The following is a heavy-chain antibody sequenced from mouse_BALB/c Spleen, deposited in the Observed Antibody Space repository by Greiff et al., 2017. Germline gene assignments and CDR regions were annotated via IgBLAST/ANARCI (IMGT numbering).Heavy chain of an antibody. J-gene: IGHJ4*01. CDR1: GYTFTSYW. CDR2: IYPGDGDT. D-gene: IGHD4-1*01. V-gene: IGHV1-87*01. Sequence: VQGVESGAELARPGASVKLSCKASGYTFTSYWMQWVKQRPGQGLEWIGAIYPGDGDTRYTQKFKGKATLTADKSSSTAYMQLSSLASEDSAVYYCARSGTNAMDYWGQGTSVTVSS. CDR3: ARSGTNAMDY.